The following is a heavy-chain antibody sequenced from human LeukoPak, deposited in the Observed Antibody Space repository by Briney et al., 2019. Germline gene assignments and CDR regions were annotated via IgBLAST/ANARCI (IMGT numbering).Heavy chain of an antibody. V-gene: IGHV4-4*07. Sequence: QPSETLSLTCTVSGGSISSYYWSWIRQPAGKGLEWIGRIYTSGSTYYNPSLKSRVTISVDTSKNQFSLKLSSVTAADTAVYYCALTYYYDSSGYYYDYWGQGTLVTVSS. CDR3: ALTYYYDSSGYYYDY. CDR1: GGSISSYY. D-gene: IGHD3-22*01. J-gene: IGHJ4*02. CDR2: IYTSGST.